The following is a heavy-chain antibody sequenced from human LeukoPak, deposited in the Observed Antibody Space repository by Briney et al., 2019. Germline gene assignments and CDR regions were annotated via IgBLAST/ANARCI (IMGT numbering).Heavy chain of an antibody. CDR2: ISERGGST. Sequence: GGSLRLSCVVSGISLSNYAMTWVRQAPGKGREWVSYISERGGSTTYADSVKGRFSISRDTSLNTQYLQMNNLRAEDTAVYFCAKRGVVIRGLLVIGYHQEAYHYDFWGQGVLVTVSS. CDR3: AKRGVVIRGLLVIGYHQEAYHYDF. V-gene: IGHV3-23*01. J-gene: IGHJ4*02. CDR1: GISLSNYA. D-gene: IGHD3-10*01.